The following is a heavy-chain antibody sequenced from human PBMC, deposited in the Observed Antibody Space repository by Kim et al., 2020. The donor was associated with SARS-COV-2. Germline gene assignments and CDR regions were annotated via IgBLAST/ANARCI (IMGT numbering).Heavy chain of an antibody. V-gene: IGHV4-39*01. CDR3: PGGVQNYGMDV. J-gene: IGHJ6*02. CDR1: GGSISRNNYY. CDR2: VYYSGST. D-gene: IGHD3-16*01. Sequence: SQTLSLTCTVSGGSISRNNYYWGWIRQPPGKGLEWIGSVYYSGSTYYNSSLKSRVTISVDTSKNQFSLKLSSVTAADTAVYYCPGGVQNYGMDVWGQGTTVTLSS.